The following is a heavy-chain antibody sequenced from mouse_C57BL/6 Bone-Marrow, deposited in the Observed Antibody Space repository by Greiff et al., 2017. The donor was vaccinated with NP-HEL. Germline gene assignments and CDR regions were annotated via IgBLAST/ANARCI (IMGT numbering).Heavy chain of an antibody. CDR2: IDPNSGGT. CDR3: ARSGQLRLRGGYFDY. J-gene: IGHJ2*01. CDR1: GYTFTSFW. Sequence: QVQLQQPGAELVKPGASVKLSCKASGYTFTSFWMHWVKQRPGRGLEWIGRIDPNSGGTKYNEKFKSKATLTVDKPSSTAYMQLSSLTSEDSAVYYCARSGQLRLRGGYFDYWGQGTTLTVSS. V-gene: IGHV1-72*01. D-gene: IGHD3-2*02.